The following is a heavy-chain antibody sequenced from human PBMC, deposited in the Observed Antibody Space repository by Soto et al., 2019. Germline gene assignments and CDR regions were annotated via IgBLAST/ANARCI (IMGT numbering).Heavy chain of an antibody. V-gene: IGHV1-2*02. D-gene: IGHD6-13*01. CDR1: GYTFTGYY. CDR2: INPNRGGT. Sequence: QVQLVQSGAEVKKPGASVKVSCKASGYTFTGYYMHWVRQAPGQGLEWMGWINPNRGGTKYAQKFQGRVTRPRDTSISTAYMELSRLRSDDTAVYYCARGLYSSSGRGVYWGQGTLVTVSS. J-gene: IGHJ4*02. CDR3: ARGLYSSSGRGVY.